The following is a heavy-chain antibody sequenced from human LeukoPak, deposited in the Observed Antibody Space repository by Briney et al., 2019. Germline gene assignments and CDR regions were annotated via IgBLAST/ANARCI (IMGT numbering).Heavy chain of an antibody. Sequence: PGRSLRLSCAASGFTFSSYAMHWVRQAPGKGLEWVAVISYDGSNKYYADSVKGRFTISRDNSKNTLFLQMNSLRAEDTAVYYCSRDHGDYSFDYWGQGTLVTVSS. CDR1: GFTFSSYA. D-gene: IGHD4-17*01. CDR2: ISYDGSNK. V-gene: IGHV3-30*07. CDR3: SRDHGDYSFDY. J-gene: IGHJ4*02.